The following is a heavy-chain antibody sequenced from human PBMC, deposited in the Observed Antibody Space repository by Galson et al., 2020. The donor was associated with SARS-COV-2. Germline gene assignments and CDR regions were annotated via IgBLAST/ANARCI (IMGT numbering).Heavy chain of an antibody. CDR1: GFTFSSYW. CDR2: IKQDGSEK. D-gene: IGHD3-22*01. CDR3: ARDQAAYYYDSSGYYH. Sequence: GGSLRLSCAASGFTFSSYWMSWVRQAPGKGLEWVANIKQDGSEKYYVDSVKGRFTISRDNAKNSLYLQMNSLRAEDTAVYYCARDQAAYYYDSSGYYHWGQGTLVTVSS. J-gene: IGHJ5*02. V-gene: IGHV3-7*03.